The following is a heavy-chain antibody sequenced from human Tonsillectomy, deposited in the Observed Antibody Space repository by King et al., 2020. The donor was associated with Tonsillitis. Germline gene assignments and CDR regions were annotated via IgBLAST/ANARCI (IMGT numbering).Heavy chain of an antibody. V-gene: IGHV2-5*01. CDR3: AQSTTRSWLLIWFDP. D-gene: IGHD6-13*01. CDR1: GFSLSTSGVG. Sequence: TLKESGPTLVKPPQTLTLTCTFSGFSLSTSGVGVGWIRQPPGKALEWLALIYWNDDKRYSPSLKSRLTITKDTSKNQVVLTMTNMDPVDTATYYCAQSTTRSWLLIWFDPWGQGTLVTVSS. J-gene: IGHJ5*02. CDR2: IYWNDDK.